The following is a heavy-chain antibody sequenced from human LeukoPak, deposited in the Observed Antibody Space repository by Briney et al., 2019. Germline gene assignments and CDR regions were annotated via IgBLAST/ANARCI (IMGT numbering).Heavy chain of an antibody. CDR3: AKDRGSSGWFDY. V-gene: IGHV3-9*01. CDR1: GFTFDDYA. CDR2: ISWNSGSI. Sequence: QPGRSLRLSCAASGFTFDDYAMHWVRQAPGKGLEWVSGISWNSGSIGYADSVKGRFTISRDNAKNSLYLQMNSLRAEDTALYYCAKDRGSSGWFDYWGQGTLVTVSS. D-gene: IGHD6-19*01. J-gene: IGHJ5*01.